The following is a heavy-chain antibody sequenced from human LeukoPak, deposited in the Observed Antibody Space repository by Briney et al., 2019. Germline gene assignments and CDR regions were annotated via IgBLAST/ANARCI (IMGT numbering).Heavy chain of an antibody. J-gene: IGHJ6*03. CDR1: GGSFNDYF. V-gene: IGHV4-34*01. CDR2: INHSGSS. Sequence: PSETLSLTCAVYGGSFNDYFWSWIRQPPGQGLEWIGEINHSGSSNYNPSLKSRVTISVDTPKNQFSLNLSAVTAADTAVYYCVRHLRHYYMDVWGKGTTVTVSS. CDR3: VRHLRHYYMDV.